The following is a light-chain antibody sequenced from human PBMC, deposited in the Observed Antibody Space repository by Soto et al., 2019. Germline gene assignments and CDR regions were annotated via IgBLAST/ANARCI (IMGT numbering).Light chain of an antibody. V-gene: IGKV3-11*01. CDR3: KQYNNWPIT. CDR2: DAS. Sequence: EIGLTQSPATLSLSPGERATLSCRASQSVSTFLAWYQHKPGQAPRLLIYDASNRATGIPDRFRGSGSGTEFTLSISSLQSEDFAVYYCKQYNNWPITFGQGTRLEIK. CDR1: QSVSTF. J-gene: IGKJ5*01.